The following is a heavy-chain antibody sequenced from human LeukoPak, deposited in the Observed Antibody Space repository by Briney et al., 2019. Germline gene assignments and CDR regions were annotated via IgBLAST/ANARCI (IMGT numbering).Heavy chain of an antibody. CDR3: AKGYLYYDSSGYYLHRPFYYYYGMDV. V-gene: IGHV3-23*01. CDR1: GFTFSSYA. Sequence: GGSLRLSCAASGFTFSSYAMSWVRLAPGKGLEWVSAISGSGGSTYYADSVKGRFTISRDNSKNTLYLQMNSLRAEDTAVYYCAKGYLYYDSSGYYLHRPFYYYYGMDVWGQGTTVTVSS. D-gene: IGHD3-22*01. CDR2: ISGSGGST. J-gene: IGHJ6*02.